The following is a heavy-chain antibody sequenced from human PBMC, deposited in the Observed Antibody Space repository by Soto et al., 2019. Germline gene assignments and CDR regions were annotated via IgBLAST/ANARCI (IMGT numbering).Heavy chain of an antibody. J-gene: IGHJ3*02. CDR1: GFTFSDYY. D-gene: IGHD6-6*01. V-gene: IGHV3-11*01. CDR3: ARDQIAARPDAFDI. Sequence: GGSLRLSCAASGFTFSDYYMSWIRQAPGKGLEWVSYISSSGSTIYYADSVKGRFTISRDNAKNSLYLQMNSLRAEDTAVDSCARDQIAARPDAFDIWGQGTMVTVSS. CDR2: ISSSGSTI.